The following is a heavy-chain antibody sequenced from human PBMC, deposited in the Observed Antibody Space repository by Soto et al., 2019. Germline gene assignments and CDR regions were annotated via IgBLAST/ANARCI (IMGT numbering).Heavy chain of an antibody. J-gene: IGHJ5*02. V-gene: IGHV4-30-2*01. CDR3: ARGPYGGSNWFDP. CDR1: GGSISSGGYP. CDR2: IYHSGST. D-gene: IGHD4-17*01. Sequence: SETLSLTCAVSGGSISSGGYPWSWIRHPPGKGLEWIGYIYHSGSTYHNPSLKSRVTISVDRSKNQFSLMLSSVTAADTAVYYCARGPYGGSNWFDPWGQGTLVTVSS.